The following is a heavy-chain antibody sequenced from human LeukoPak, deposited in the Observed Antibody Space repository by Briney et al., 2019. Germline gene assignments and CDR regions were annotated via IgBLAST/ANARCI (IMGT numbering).Heavy chain of an antibody. D-gene: IGHD3-9*01. CDR3: ARHPSVRYFDWFLDY. CDR1: GGTFSSYA. CDR2: IIPIFGTA. V-gene: IGHV1-69*13. J-gene: IGHJ4*02. Sequence: SVKVSCKASGGTFSSYAISWVRQAPAQGLEWMGGIIPIFGTANYAQKFQGRVTITADESTSTAYMELSSLRSEDTAVYYCARHPSVRYFDWFLDYWGQGTLVTVSS.